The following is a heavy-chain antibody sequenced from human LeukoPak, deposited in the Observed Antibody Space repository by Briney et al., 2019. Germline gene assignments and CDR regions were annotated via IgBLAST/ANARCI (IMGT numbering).Heavy chain of an antibody. CDR2: IYTSGST. CDR1: GGSISSGSYY. D-gene: IGHD3-3*01. V-gene: IGHV4-61*02. CDR3: GRLRGSTIFGVVILDYYMDV. Sequence: PSETLSLTCTVSGGSISSGSYYWSWIRQPAGKGLEWIGRIYTSGSTNYNPSLKSRVTISVDTSKNQFSLKLSSVTAADTAVYFCGRLRGSTIFGVVILDYYMDVWGKGTTVTVSS. J-gene: IGHJ6*03.